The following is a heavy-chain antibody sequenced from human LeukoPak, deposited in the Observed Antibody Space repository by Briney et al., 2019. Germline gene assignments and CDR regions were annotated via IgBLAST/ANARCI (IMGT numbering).Heavy chain of an antibody. V-gene: IGHV3-30*03. CDR3: ARTPGVGAFDI. CDR2: ISYDGSNK. CDR1: GFTFSSYG. J-gene: IGHJ3*02. Sequence: PGGSLRLSCAASGFTFSSYGIHWVRQAPGKGLEWVAVISYDGSNKYYADSVKGRFTISRDNSKNTLYLQMNSLRAEDTAVYYCARTPGVGAFDIWGQGTMVTVSS.